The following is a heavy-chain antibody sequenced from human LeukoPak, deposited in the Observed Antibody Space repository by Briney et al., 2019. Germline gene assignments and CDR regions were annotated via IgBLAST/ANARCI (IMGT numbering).Heavy chain of an antibody. CDR2: ISYDGSNK. CDR1: GFTFSSYG. Sequence: GGSLRLSCTASGFTFSSYGMHWVRQAPGKGLEWVAVISYDGSNKYYADSVKGRFTISRDNSKNTLYLQMNSLRAEDTAVYYCAKDQWTLDYWGQGTLVTVSS. CDR3: AKDQWTLDY. D-gene: IGHD6-19*01. J-gene: IGHJ4*02. V-gene: IGHV3-30*18.